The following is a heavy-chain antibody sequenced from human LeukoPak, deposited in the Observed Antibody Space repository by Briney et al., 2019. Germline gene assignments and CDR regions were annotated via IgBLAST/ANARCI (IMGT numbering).Heavy chain of an antibody. D-gene: IGHD3-22*01. V-gene: IGHV4-34*01. Sequence: GSLRLSCAASGFTFSHYWMSWVRQPPGKGLEWIGEINHSGSTNYNPSLKSRVTISVDTSKNQFSLKLSSVTAADTAVYYCAGDYYDSSGYYSSTDYWGQGTLVTVSS. CDR3: AGDYYDSSGYYSSTDY. J-gene: IGHJ4*02. CDR1: GFTFSHYW. CDR2: INHSGST.